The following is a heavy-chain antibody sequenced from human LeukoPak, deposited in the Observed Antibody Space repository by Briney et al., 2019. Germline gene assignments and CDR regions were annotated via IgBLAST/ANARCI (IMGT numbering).Heavy chain of an antibody. D-gene: IGHD6-13*01. CDR1: GYTFTGYY. CDR3: ARVGAAAGRFWLDY. J-gene: IGHJ4*02. V-gene: IGHV1-2*02. Sequence: GASVKVSCKASGYTFTGYYMHWVRQAPGQGLEWMGWINPNSGGTNYTQKFQGRVTMTRDTSISTAYMELSRLRSDDTAVYYCARVGAAAGRFWLDYWGQGTLVTVSS. CDR2: INPNSGGT.